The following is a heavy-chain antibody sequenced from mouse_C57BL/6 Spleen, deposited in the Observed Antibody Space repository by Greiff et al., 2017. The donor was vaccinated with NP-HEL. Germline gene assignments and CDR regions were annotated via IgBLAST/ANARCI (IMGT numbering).Heavy chain of an antibody. CDR1: GYSITSGYY. CDR3: APYSNYGYFDV. Sequence: DVQLVESGPGLVKPSQSLSLTCSVTGYSITSGYYWNWIRQFPGNKLEWMGYISYDGSNNYNPSLKNRISITRDKSKNQFFLKLNSVTTEDTATYYCAPYSNYGYFDVWGTGTTVTVSS. CDR2: ISYDGSN. J-gene: IGHJ1*03. V-gene: IGHV3-6*01. D-gene: IGHD2-5*01.